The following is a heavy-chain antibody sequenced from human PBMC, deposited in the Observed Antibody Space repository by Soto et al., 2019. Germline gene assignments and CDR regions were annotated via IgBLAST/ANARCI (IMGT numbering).Heavy chain of an antibody. Sequence: EASVKVSCKASGYTFTSHDINWVRQATGQGLEWMGWMNPNRGNTGYAQKFQGRVTMTGSTSISTAYMELSNLRSEDTAVYYCVRGYPYSSGPWGQGTLVTVSS. D-gene: IGHD3-22*01. CDR1: GYTFTSHD. CDR2: MNPNRGNT. J-gene: IGHJ5*02. V-gene: IGHV1-8*01. CDR3: VRGYPYSSGP.